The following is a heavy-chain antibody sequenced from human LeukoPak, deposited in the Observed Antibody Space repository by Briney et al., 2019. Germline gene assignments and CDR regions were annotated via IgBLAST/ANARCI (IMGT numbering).Heavy chain of an antibody. CDR3: ARDDPVVTPGYYYMDV. Sequence: LGASVKVSCKASGYTFTSYAMNWVRQAPGQGLEWMGWINTNTGNPTYAQGFTGRFVFSLDTSVSTAYLQISSLKAEDTAVYYCARDDPVVTPGYYYMDVWGKGTTVTVS. D-gene: IGHD4-23*01. J-gene: IGHJ6*03. CDR2: INTNTGNP. CDR1: GYTFTSYA. V-gene: IGHV7-4-1*02.